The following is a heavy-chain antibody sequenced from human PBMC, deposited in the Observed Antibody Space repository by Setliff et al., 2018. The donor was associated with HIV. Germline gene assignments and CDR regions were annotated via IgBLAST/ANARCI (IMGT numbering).Heavy chain of an antibody. J-gene: IGHJ5*02. CDR3: ARGLEVYYDSRHYYPGWLDP. CDR2: INAGYGNT. Sequence: ASVKVSCKASRYTFTSYAIHWLRQAPGQRLEWMGWINAGYGNTEYSKKFQGRVTITRDTSASAAYMELRSLTSEDTAMYYCARGLEVYYDSRHYYPGWLDPWGQGTLVTVS. D-gene: IGHD3-22*01. V-gene: IGHV1-3*01. CDR1: RYTFTSYA.